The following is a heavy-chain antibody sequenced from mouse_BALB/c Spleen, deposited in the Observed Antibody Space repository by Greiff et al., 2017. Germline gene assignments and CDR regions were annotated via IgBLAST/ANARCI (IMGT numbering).Heavy chain of an antibody. CDR3: ARIPHYGSRKADAMDY. CDR2: IDPYDSET. J-gene: IGHJ4*01. Sequence: QVHVKQSGAELVRPGASVKLSCKASGYTFTSYWMNWVKQRPEQGLEWIGRIDPYDSETHYNQKFKDKAILTVDKSSSTAYMQLSSLTSEDSAVYYCARIPHYGSRKADAMDYWGQGTSVTVSS. CDR1: GYTFTSYW. D-gene: IGHD1-1*01. V-gene: IGHV1-52*01.